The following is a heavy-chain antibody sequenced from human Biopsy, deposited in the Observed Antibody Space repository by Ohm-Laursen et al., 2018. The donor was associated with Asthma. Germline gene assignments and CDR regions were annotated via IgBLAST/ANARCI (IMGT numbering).Heavy chain of an antibody. V-gene: IGHV2-70*04. CDR1: GFSLSSSGAN. CDR2: IDWEEDK. D-gene: IGHD1-14*01. J-gene: IGHJ4*02. Sequence: TQTLTLTSSFSGFSLSSSGANVNWIRQPPGKALERLARIDWEEDKFYSTSLRTRLTISKGSSEDQVVLTMTNMGPVDTATYYCTRHNDYWGPGILVTVSS. CDR3: TRHNDY.